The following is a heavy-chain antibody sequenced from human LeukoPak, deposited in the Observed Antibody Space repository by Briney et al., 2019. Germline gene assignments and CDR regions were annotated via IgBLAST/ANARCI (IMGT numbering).Heavy chain of an antibody. V-gene: IGHV2-70*11. CDR2: IDWDDDK. CDR3: ARIHTLTTSDGMDV. CDR1: GFSLSTSGMC. J-gene: IGHJ6*02. D-gene: IGHD4-11*01. Sequence: SGPALVKPTQTLTXTCTFSGFSLSTSGMCVSWIRQPPGKALEWLARIDWDDDKYYSTSLKTRLTISKDTSKNQVVLTMTNMDPVDTATYYCARIHTLTTSDGMDVWGQGTTVTVSS.